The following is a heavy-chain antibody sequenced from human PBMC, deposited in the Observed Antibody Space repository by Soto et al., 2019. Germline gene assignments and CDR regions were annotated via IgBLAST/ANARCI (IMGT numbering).Heavy chain of an antibody. V-gene: IGHV3-53*01. Sequence: GGSLRLSCAASGFTVSSNYMSWVRQAPGKGLEWVSVIYSGGSTYYADSVKGRFTISRDNSKNTLYLQMNSLRAEDTAVYYCARERTRSAYYYYGMDVWGQGTTVTVS. CDR1: GFTVSSNY. CDR2: IYSGGST. J-gene: IGHJ6*02. CDR3: ARERTRSAYYYYGMDV.